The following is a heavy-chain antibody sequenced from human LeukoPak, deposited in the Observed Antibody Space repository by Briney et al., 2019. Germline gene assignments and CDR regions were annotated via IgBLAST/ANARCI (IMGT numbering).Heavy chain of an antibody. Sequence: SETLSLTCAVCGGSISSGGYSWSWIRQPPGKGLEWIGYIYHSGSTYYNPSLKSRVTISVDRSKNQFSLKLSSVTAADTAVYYCARRITMIVGASGAFDIWGQGTMVTVSS. CDR2: IYHSGST. CDR1: GGSISSGGYS. J-gene: IGHJ3*02. CDR3: ARRITMIVGASGAFDI. V-gene: IGHV4-30-2*01. D-gene: IGHD3-22*01.